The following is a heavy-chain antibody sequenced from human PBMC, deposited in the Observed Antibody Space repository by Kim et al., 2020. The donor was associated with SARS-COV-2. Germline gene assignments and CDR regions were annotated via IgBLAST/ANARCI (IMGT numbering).Heavy chain of an antibody. V-gene: IGHV4-39*01. D-gene: IGHD3-10*01. CDR1: GGSISSSSYY. J-gene: IGHJ5*02. CDR3: ARLTKYYYGSGSFDP. Sequence: SETLSLTCTVSGGSISSSSYYWGWIRQPPGKGLEWIGSIYYSGSTYYNPSLKSRVTISVDTSKNQFSLKLSSVTAADTAVYYCARLTKYYYGSGSFDPWGQGTLVTVSS. CDR2: IYYSGST.